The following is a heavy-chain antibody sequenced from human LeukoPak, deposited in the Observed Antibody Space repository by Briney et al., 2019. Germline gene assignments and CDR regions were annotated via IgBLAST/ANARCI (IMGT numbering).Heavy chain of an antibody. CDR1: GFTFSSFA. Sequence: GGSLRLSCAASGFTFSSFAMTWVRQAPGKGLEWVSAISASGGGAFYAASVKGRFTISRDNSKNTLYLRMNSLRDEDTAVYYCARGSGYSYGFPDYWGQGTLVTVSS. CDR3: ARGSGYSYGFPDY. V-gene: IGHV3-23*01. CDR2: ISASGGGA. D-gene: IGHD5-18*01. J-gene: IGHJ4*02.